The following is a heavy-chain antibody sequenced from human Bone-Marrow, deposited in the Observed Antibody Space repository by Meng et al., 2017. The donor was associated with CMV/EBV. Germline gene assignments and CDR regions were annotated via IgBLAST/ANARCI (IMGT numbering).Heavy chain of an antibody. CDR2: INSDGSST. Sequence: GESLKISCAASGFTFSSYWMHWVRQAPGKGLVWVSRINSDGSSTSYADSVKGRFTISRDNAKNSLYLQMNSLRAEDTAVYYCARVNSSGSGWYNYYYYYGMDVWGQGTTVTVSS. J-gene: IGHJ6*02. CDR1: GFTFSSYW. CDR3: ARVNSSGSGWYNYYYYYGMDV. V-gene: IGHV3-74*01. D-gene: IGHD6-19*01.